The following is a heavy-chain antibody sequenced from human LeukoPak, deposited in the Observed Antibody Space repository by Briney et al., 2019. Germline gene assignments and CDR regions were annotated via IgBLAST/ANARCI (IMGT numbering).Heavy chain of an antibody. Sequence: SETLSLTCTVSGGSISSDSWNWIRQPAGKGLEWTGRIYASGSTNYNPSLKSRVTMSIDTSKNQFSLQLTSVTAADTAVYYCARGTYFSDTYYFDYWGQGTLVTVSS. CDR2: IYASGST. CDR3: ARGTYFSDTYYFDY. CDR1: GGSISSDS. V-gene: IGHV4-4*07. D-gene: IGHD3-22*01. J-gene: IGHJ4*02.